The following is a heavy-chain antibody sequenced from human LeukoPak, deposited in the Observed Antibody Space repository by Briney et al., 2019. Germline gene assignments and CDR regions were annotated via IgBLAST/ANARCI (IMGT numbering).Heavy chain of an antibody. Sequence: GGSLRLSYAASGFTFSDYYMSWIRQAPGKGLEWVSYISSSGSTIYYADSVKGRFTISRDNAKNSLYLQMNSLRAEDTAVYYCARGYCSDGTCYPWSGGQGTLVTVSS. CDR1: GFTFSDYY. CDR3: ARGYCSDGTCYPWS. D-gene: IGHD2-15*01. V-gene: IGHV3-11*04. CDR2: ISSSGSTI. J-gene: IGHJ4*02.